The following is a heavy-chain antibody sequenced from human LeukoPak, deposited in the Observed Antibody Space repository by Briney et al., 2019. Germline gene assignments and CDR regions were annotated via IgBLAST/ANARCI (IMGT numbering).Heavy chain of an antibody. CDR1: GFTFRTYA. CDR2: ISDSGGAI. D-gene: IGHD1-26*01. Sequence: GWSLRLSCAASGFTFRTYALNWVRQAAGKGLEWVSAISDSGGAIYYADSVKGRFTISKDNSKNTLYLQMNSLRAEDTAVYYCARGKWELLAWGQGTLVTVSS. CDR3: ARGKWELLA. J-gene: IGHJ4*02. V-gene: IGHV3-23*01.